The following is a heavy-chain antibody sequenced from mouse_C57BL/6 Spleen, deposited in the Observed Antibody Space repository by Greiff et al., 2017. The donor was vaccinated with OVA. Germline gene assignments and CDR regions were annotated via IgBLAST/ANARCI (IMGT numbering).Heavy chain of an antibody. V-gene: IGHV1-50*01. D-gene: IGHD1-1*01. CDR3: ARKPSTTVGAMDY. Sequence: QVQLQQPGAELVKPGASVKLSCKASGYTFTSYWMQWVKQRPGQGLEWIGELDPSDSYTNYNQKFKGKATLTVDTSSSTAYMQLSSLTSEDSAVYYCARKPSTTVGAMDYWGQGTSVTVSS. CDR1: GYTFTSYW. J-gene: IGHJ4*01. CDR2: LDPSDSYT.